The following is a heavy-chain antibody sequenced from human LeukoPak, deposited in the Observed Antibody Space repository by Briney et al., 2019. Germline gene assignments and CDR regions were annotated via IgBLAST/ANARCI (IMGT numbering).Heavy chain of an antibody. Sequence: GGSLRLSCAASGFTFSSYAMSWVRQAPGKGLEWVSANSGSGGSTYYADSVKGRFTISRDNSKNTLYLQMNSLRAEDTAVYYCAKNSGYDSYYYYGMDVWGQGTTVTVSS. CDR1: GFTFSSYA. CDR2: NSGSGGST. D-gene: IGHD5-12*01. V-gene: IGHV3-23*01. J-gene: IGHJ6*02. CDR3: AKNSGYDSYYYYGMDV.